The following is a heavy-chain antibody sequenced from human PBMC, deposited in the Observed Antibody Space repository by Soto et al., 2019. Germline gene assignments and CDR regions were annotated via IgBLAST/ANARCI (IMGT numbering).Heavy chain of an antibody. CDR1: GFTFSSYS. CDR3: VKAHGYDFDY. Sequence: EVQLVESGGGLVQPGGSLRLSCSASGFTFSSYSMHWVRQAPGKGLEYVSAISSNGGSTYYADSVKGRFTISRDNSKNTLYLQMSSLRAEDTAVYYCVKAHGYDFDYWGQGTLVTVSS. J-gene: IGHJ4*02. CDR2: ISSNGGST. D-gene: IGHD5-12*01. V-gene: IGHV3-64D*06.